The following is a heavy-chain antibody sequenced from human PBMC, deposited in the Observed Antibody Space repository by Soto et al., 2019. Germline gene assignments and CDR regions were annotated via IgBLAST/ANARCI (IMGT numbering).Heavy chain of an antibody. CDR3: AHRRGDFGSRLALDY. D-gene: IGHD3-16*01. J-gene: IGHJ4*02. CDR1: GFSLSSSGES. CDR2: IFWDDDT. Sequence: QITLTESGPTLVKPTQTLTLTCTFSGFSLSSSGESVGWIRQPPGKALEWLALIFWDDDTRYSPSLRSRLTITKDTSKNQVVLTVTNMDPEDTATYYCAHRRGDFGSRLALDYWGQGILVSVSS. V-gene: IGHV2-5*02.